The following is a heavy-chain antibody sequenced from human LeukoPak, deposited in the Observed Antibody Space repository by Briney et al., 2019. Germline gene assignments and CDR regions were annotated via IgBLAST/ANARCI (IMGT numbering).Heavy chain of an antibody. J-gene: IGHJ6*03. CDR2: IYYSGST. CDR3: ARRAYYYGSGSYQHYYCYYMDV. Sequence: SETLSLTCTVSGGSISSSSYYWGWIRQPPGKGLEWIGSIYYSGSTYYNPSLKSRVTISVDTSKNQFSLKLSSVTAADTAVYYCARRAYYYGSGSYQHYYCYYMDVWGKGTTVTVSS. V-gene: IGHV4-39*01. D-gene: IGHD3-10*01. CDR1: GGSISSSSYY.